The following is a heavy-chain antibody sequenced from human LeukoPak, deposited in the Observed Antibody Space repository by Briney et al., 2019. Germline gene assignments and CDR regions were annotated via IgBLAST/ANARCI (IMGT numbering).Heavy chain of an antibody. CDR3: ARDTFGSGSPFLYYGMDV. CDR1: GFTFSSYA. J-gene: IGHJ6*02. Sequence: GGSLRLSCAASGFTFSSYAMHWVRQAPGKGLEWVAVISYDGFDEYYADSEKGRFTISRDNSKNTLYLQMNTLRAEDTAVYYCARDTFGSGSPFLYYGMDVWGQGTTVTVSS. CDR2: ISYDGFDE. D-gene: IGHD3-10*01. V-gene: IGHV3-30*04.